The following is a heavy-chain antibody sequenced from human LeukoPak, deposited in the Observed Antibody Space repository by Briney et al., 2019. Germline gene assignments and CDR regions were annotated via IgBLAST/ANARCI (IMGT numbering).Heavy chain of an antibody. D-gene: IGHD5-18*01. V-gene: IGHV3-23*01. J-gene: IGHJ5*02. CDR1: GFTFSSYA. Sequence: PGGSLRLSCAASGFTFSSYAMSWVRQAPGKGLEWVSAISGSGGSTYYADSVKGRFTISRDNSKNTLYLQMNSLRAGDTAVYYCAKGYSYGPYNWFDPWGQGTLVTVPS. CDR2: ISGSGGST. CDR3: AKGYSYGPYNWFDP.